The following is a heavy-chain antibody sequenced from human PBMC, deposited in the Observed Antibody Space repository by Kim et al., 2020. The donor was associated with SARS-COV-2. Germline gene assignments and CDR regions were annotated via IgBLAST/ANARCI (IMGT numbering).Heavy chain of an antibody. D-gene: IGHD2-21*01. V-gene: IGHV5-51*01. Sequence: GESLKISCQGSGYTFSSYWIGWVRQLPGKGLEWVAMIYPADSDTKYSPSFQGQVTISADRSTNTAYLQWNSLKASDTAVYYCARHFSCRGDICHFLDVWGQGTSVTVAS. CDR2: IYPADSDT. J-gene: IGHJ6*02. CDR1: GYTFSSYW. CDR3: ARHFSCRGDICHFLDV.